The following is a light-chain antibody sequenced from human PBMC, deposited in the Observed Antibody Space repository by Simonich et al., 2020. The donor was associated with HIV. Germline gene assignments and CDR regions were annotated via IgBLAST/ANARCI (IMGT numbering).Light chain of an antibody. CDR2: DVS. CDR3: CSYAGSYTWV. Sequence: QSALTQPRSVSGSPGQSVTISCTGTSSDVGDYNYVSWYQKHPGKAPKLMIYDVSTRPSGVPDRFSGSKSGNTASLTISGLQAEDEADYYCCSYAGSYTWVFGGGTKLTVL. V-gene: IGLV2-11*01. CDR1: SSDVGDYNY. J-gene: IGLJ3*02.